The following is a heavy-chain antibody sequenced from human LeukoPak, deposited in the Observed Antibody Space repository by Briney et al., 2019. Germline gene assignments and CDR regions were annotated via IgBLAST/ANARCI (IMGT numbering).Heavy chain of an antibody. CDR3: ATSMITLDYYGMDV. V-gene: IGHV1-24*01. J-gene: IGHJ6*01. Sequence: ASVKVSCKVSGYTLTELSMHWVRQAPGKGLGRMGGFDPEDGETIYAQKFQGRVTMTEDTSTDTAYMELSSLRSEDTAVYYCATSMITLDYYGMDVWGQGTTVTVS. CDR2: FDPEDGET. D-gene: IGHD3-16*01. CDR1: GYTLTELS.